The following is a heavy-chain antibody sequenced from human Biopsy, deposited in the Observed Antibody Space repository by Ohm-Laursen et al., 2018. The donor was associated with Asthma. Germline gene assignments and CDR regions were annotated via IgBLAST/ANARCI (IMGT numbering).Heavy chain of an antibody. CDR1: GGSISSGGYS. Sequence: TLSLTCAVSGGSISSGGYSWSWIRQPPGKGLEWIGYIYHSGSTYYNPSLKSRVTISVDRSKNQFSLKLSSVTAADTAVYYCARVKDGYNFDYWGQGTLVPGSS. D-gene: IGHD5-24*01. V-gene: IGHV4-30-2*01. J-gene: IGHJ4*02. CDR2: IYHSGST. CDR3: ARVKDGYNFDY.